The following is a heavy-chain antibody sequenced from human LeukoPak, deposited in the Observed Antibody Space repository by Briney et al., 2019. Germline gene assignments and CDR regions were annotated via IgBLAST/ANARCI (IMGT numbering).Heavy chain of an antibody. J-gene: IGHJ5*02. D-gene: IGHD3-3*02. CDR3: ARGYTPFAQEINWFDP. CDR2: ISYDGSNK. CDR1: GFTFSSYA. V-gene: IGHV3-30-3*01. Sequence: PGRSLRLSCAASGFTFSSYAMHWVRQAPGKGLEWVAVISYDGSNKYYADSVKGRFTISRDNSKNTLYLQMNSLRAEDTAVYYCARGYTPFAQEINWFDPWGQGTLVTVSS.